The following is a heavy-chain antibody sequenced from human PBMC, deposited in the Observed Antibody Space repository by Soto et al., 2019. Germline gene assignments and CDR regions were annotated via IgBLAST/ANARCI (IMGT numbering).Heavy chain of an antibody. CDR1: GFTFSSYG. J-gene: IGHJ6*02. Sequence: AGGSLRLSCAASGFTFSSYGMHWVRQAPGKGLEWVAVIWYDGSNKYYADSVKGRFTISRDNSKNTLYLQMNSLRAEDTAVYYCARDIKGSSSYYYYYYGMDVWGQGTTVTVSS. CDR2: IWYDGSNK. CDR3: ARDIKGSSSYYYYYYGMDV. D-gene: IGHD6-6*01. V-gene: IGHV3-33*01.